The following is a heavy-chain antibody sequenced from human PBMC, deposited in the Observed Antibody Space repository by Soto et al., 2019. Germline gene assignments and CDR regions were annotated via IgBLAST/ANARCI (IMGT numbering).Heavy chain of an antibody. CDR2: IYYSGST. Sequence: SETLSLTCTVSGGSISSGGYYWSWIRQHPGKGLEWIGYIYYSGSTYYNPSLKSRVTISVDTSKNQFSLKLSSVTAADTAVYYCARDPYFGYFDYWGQGTLVTVSS. J-gene: IGHJ4*02. CDR1: GGSISSGGYY. D-gene: IGHD3-9*01. CDR3: ARDPYFGYFDY. V-gene: IGHV4-31*03.